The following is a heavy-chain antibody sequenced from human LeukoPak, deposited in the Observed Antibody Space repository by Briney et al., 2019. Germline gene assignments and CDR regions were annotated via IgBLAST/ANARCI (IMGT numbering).Heavy chain of an antibody. CDR2: INPNSGGT. CDR3: ARTERSGIAAAGTKKFDY. D-gene: IGHD6-13*01. V-gene: IGHV1-2*02. Sequence: ASVKVSCTASGYTFTGYYMHWGRQAPVQGGEWMGWINPNSGGTNYAQKFQGRVTMTRDTSISTAYMELSRLRSDDTAVYYCARTERSGIAAAGTKKFDYWGQGTLVTVSS. CDR1: GYTFTGYY. J-gene: IGHJ4*02.